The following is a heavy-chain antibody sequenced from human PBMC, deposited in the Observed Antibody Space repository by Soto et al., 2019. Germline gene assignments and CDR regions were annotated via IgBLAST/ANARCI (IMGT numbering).Heavy chain of an antibody. CDR3: ARAAKWLVDN. D-gene: IGHD6-19*01. CDR2: ISSSSSYI. J-gene: IGHJ4*02. CDR1: GFTFSSYS. Sequence: EVQLVESGGGLVKPGGSLRLSCAASGFTFSSYSMNWVRQAPGKGLEWVSSISSSSSYIYYADSVKGRFTIFRDNAKKSPDLQVNSLRAEDTAVYYCARAAKWLVDNWGQGTLVTVSA. V-gene: IGHV3-21*01.